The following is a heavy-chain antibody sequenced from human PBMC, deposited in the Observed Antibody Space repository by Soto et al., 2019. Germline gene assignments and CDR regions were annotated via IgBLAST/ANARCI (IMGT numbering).Heavy chain of an antibody. CDR2: VSDSGGSS. J-gene: IGHJ4*02. V-gene: IGHV3-23*01. CDR1: GFTFSTSA. D-gene: IGHD3-16*01. Sequence: VQLLESGGGLIQPGGSLRLSCAASGFTFSTSAMSWVRQAPGRGLEWVSGVSDSGGSSYYAGSVKGRFTISRDNSKNTLYLQMNSLRADDTAVYFCAKDMGGSYWGQGTLVTVSS. CDR3: AKDMGGSY.